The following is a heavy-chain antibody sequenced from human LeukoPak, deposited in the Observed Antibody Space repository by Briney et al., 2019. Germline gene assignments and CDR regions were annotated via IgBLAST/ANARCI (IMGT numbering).Heavy chain of an antibody. CDR2: INHSGST. Sequence: SETLSLTCAVYGGSFSGYYWSWIRQPPGKGLEWIGEINHSGSTNYNPSLKSRVTISVDTSKNQFSLKLSSVTAADTAVYYCARRAASQDYWGQGTLVTVPS. D-gene: IGHD6-25*01. J-gene: IGHJ4*02. CDR3: ARRAASQDY. V-gene: IGHV4-34*01. CDR1: GGSFSGYY.